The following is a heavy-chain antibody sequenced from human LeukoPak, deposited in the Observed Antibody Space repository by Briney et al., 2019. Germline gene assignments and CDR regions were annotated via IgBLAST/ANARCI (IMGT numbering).Heavy chain of an antibody. CDR1: VFTFSSYW. J-gene: IGHJ5*02. CDR2: IKQDGSEK. CDR3: ANWMDGSGYWFDP. Sequence: GGSLRLSCAASVFTFSSYWMSWVRQAPGKVLECVANIKQDGSEKYYVDSVKGRFTISRDNAKNSLYLQMNSLRAEDTAVYYCANWMDGSGYWFDPWGQGTLVTVSS. V-gene: IGHV3-7*01. D-gene: IGHD3-22*01.